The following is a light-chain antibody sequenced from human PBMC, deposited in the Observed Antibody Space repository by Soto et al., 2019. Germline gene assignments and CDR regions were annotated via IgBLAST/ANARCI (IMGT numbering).Light chain of an antibody. CDR2: AAS. CDR3: QQSYSTPLT. CDR1: QRISSY. J-gene: IGKJ4*01. V-gene: IGKV1-39*01. Sequence: IQMTQSPSSLSASVGDRVTITCRASQRISSYLNWYQQKPGKAPKLLIYAASSLQSGVPSRFSGSGSGTDFTLTISSLQPEDFETYDCQQSYSTPLTFGGGTKVEIK.